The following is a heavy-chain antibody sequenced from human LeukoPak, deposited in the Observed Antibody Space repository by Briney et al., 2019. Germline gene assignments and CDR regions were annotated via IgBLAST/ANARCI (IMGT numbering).Heavy chain of an antibody. J-gene: IGHJ4*02. V-gene: IGHV1-2*02. CDR1: GYTFSAYY. CDR2: INPNTGGT. D-gene: IGHD3-10*01. CDR3: ARDSDGYYDSDSFGIPDS. Sequence: AASVKVSCKTSGYTFSAYYMHWVRPAPGQGLAWMGWINPNTGGTDYTQNFQGRVTMTRDTSISTAYMELSSLKSDDTAVYYCARDSDGYYDSDSFGIPDSWGQGTLVTVSS.